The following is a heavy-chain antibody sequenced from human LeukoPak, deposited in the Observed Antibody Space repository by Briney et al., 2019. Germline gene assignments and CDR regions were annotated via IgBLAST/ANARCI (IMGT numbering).Heavy chain of an antibody. D-gene: IGHD6-19*01. CDR1: GDSVSSNSAA. Sequence: SQTLSLTCAISGDSVSSNSAAWNWIRQSPSRGLEWLGRAYYRSKWYNDYAVSVKSRITINPDTSKNQFSLQLNSVTPEDTAVYYCARDGAAVAGLPWYYFDYWGQGTLVTVSS. CDR2: AYYRSKWYN. J-gene: IGHJ4*02. V-gene: IGHV6-1*01. CDR3: ARDGAAVAGLPWYYFDY.